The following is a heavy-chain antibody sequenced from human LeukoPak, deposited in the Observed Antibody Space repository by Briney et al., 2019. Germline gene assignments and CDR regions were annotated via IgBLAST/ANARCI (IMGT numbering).Heavy chain of an antibody. Sequence: PGGSLRLSCAASGFTFNNYQMNWVRQAPGKGLECISYISSSGRTIYYADSLKGRFTVSRDSAKNSLYLRMNNLRAEDTAVYYCARGEYYFDYWGQGTLVTVSS. CDR3: ARGEYYFDY. J-gene: IGHJ4*02. CDR2: ISSSGRTI. CDR1: GFTFNNYQ. V-gene: IGHV3-48*03.